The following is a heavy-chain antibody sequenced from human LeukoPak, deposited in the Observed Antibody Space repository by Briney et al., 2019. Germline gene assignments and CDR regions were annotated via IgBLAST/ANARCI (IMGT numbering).Heavy chain of an antibody. D-gene: IGHD1-7*01. J-gene: IGHJ3*02. CDR3: AKVELRYDAFDI. Sequence: GGSLRLFCAASGFTFSSYGMHWVRQAPGKGLEWVAFIRYAGINKYYADCVKCRFTISRDNSKNTLYLQMNSLRAEDTAVYYCAKVELRYDAFDIWGQGTMVTVSS. CDR1: GFTFSSYG. V-gene: IGHV3-30*02. CDR2: IRYAGINK.